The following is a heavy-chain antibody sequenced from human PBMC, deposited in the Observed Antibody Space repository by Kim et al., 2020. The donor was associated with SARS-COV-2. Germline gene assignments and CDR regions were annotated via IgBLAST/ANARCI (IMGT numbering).Heavy chain of an antibody. CDR1: GYSFTAYV. V-gene: IGHV1-3*01. CDR2: INGGNNNA. D-gene: IGHD3-10*01. Sequence: ASVKVSCKASGYSFTAYVMYWVRQAPGQRLEWMGRINGGNNNAEYSESFQGRVTIARDTSTSTAYMELNSLRSEDTGVYYCARGVWFGDSSYYGMDVWGQGTTVIVP. J-gene: IGHJ6*02. CDR3: ARGVWFGDSSYYGMDV.